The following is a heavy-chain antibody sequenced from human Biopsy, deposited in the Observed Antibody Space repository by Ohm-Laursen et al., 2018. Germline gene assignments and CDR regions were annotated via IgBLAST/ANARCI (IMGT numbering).Heavy chain of an antibody. Sequence: SLRLSCAASGFTFDDYAMHWVRQAPGKGLEWVPGISWHIGSRGYADSVKGRFTISRDNAKKLLYLQMNSPRAEDTALYYCAKDVRVKVQLDGMDVWGQGTTVTVSS. CDR2: ISWHIGSR. CDR1: GFTFDDYA. CDR3: AKDVRVKVQLDGMDV. D-gene: IGHD1-1*01. J-gene: IGHJ6*02. V-gene: IGHV3-9*01.